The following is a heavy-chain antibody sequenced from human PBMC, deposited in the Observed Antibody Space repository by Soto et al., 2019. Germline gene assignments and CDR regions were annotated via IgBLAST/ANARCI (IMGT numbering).Heavy chain of an antibody. V-gene: IGHV3-64*04. D-gene: IGHD3-22*01. J-gene: IGHJ4*02. Sequence: GGSLRLSCSASGFTFSYYEMHWVRQAPGKKLEYLSTISANGRSTYYADSLKGRFSISRDNAKNSLYLQMDSLRVEDTATYFCVRARATDSRPDYWGQGSLVTVSS. CDR1: GFTFSYYE. CDR2: ISANGRST. CDR3: VRARATDSRPDY.